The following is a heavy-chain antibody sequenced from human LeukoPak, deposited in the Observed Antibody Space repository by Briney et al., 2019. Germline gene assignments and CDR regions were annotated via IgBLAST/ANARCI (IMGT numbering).Heavy chain of an antibody. D-gene: IGHD5-12*01. J-gene: IGHJ4*02. CDR3: ARDLFPGYSIGYHYGY. CDR2: ISGGGSI. CDR1: GFTVTNSY. V-gene: IGHV3-66*01. Sequence: GGSLRLSCAASGFTVTNSYMSWVRQGPGKGLEWVSIISGGGSIYYADSVKGRFPISRDNSKNTVFLRMNSLRAEDTAVYYCARDLFPGYSIGYHYGYWGQGTRVTVSS.